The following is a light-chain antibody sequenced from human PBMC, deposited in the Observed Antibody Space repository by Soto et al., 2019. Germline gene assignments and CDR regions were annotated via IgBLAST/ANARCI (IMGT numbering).Light chain of an antibody. V-gene: IGKV3-15*01. J-gene: IGKJ1*01. Sequence: EIVMTQSTATLSVSPQERATLSCRASQSVSSNLAWYQQKPGQAPRLLIYGASTRATGIPARFSGSGSGTEFTLNISSLQSEDFAVYYCQHYNNWPPWTFGQGNKVEIK. CDR3: QHYNNWPPWT. CDR1: QSVSSN. CDR2: GAS.